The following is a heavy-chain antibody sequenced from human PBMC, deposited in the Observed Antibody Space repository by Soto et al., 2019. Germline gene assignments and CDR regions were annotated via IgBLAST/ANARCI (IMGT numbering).Heavy chain of an antibody. V-gene: IGHV3-21*01. J-gene: IGHJ3*02. CDR2: ISSSSSYI. CDR1: GFTFSSYS. D-gene: IGHD3-22*01. Sequence: PVGSLRLSCAASGFTFSSYSMNWVRQAPGKGLEWVSSISSSSSYIYHADSVKGRFTISRDNAKNSLYLQMNSLRAEDTAVYYCARDPDSSGADDAFDIWGQGTMVTVSS. CDR3: ARDPDSSGADDAFDI.